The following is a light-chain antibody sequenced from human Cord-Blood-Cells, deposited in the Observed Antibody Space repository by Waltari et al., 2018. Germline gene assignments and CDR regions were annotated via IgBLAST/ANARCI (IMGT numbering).Light chain of an antibody. CDR3: QAWDSSTVV. CDR2: QDS. J-gene: IGLJ2*01. CDR1: KLGDKY. V-gene: IGLV3-1*01. Sequence: SYELTQPPSVSVSPGQTASITCSGGKLGDKYACWYQQKPGQSPVLVIYQDSKRPSGIPERFSGSNSGNTAPLTISGTQARDEADYYCQAWDSSTVVFGGGTKLTVL.